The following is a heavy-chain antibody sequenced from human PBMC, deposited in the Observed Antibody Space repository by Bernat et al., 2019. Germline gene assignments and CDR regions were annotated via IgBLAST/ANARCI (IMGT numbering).Heavy chain of an antibody. CDR1: GFTFGDYA. CDR2: IRSKAYGGTT. V-gene: IGHV3-49*04. D-gene: IGHD2-2*02. J-gene: IGHJ3*02. Sequence: EVQLVESGGGLVQPGRSLRLSCTASGFTFGDYAMSWVRQAPGKGLEWVGFIRSKAYGGTTEYAASVKGRFTISRDDSKSIAYLQMNSLKTEDTAVYYCTRDEGDIVVVPAVIDAFDIWGQGTMVTVSS. CDR3: TRDEGDIVVVPAVIDAFDI.